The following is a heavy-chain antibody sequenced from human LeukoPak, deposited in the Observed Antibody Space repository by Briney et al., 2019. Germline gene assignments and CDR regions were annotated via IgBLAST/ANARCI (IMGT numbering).Heavy chain of an antibody. Sequence: PSETLSLTCAVYGGSFSGYYWSWIRQPPGKGLEWIGEINHSGSTNYNPSLKSRVTISVDTSKNQFSLKLSSVTAADTAVYYCARVIRENYYGSGSLGGDANWFDPWGQGTLVTVSS. V-gene: IGHV4-34*01. CDR3: ARVIRENYYGSGSLGGDANWFDP. D-gene: IGHD3-10*01. CDR2: INHSGST. CDR1: GGSFSGYY. J-gene: IGHJ5*02.